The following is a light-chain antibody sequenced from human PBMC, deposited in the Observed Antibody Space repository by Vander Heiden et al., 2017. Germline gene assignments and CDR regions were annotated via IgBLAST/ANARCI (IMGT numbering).Light chain of an antibody. CDR1: QSVSSY. CDR3: QQRSNGPPEWT. V-gene: IGKV3-11*01. CDR2: DAS. J-gene: IGKJ1*01. Sequence: EIVLTQSPATLSLSPGERATLSCRASQSVSSYLAWYQQKPGQAPRLLIYDASNRATGIPARFSGSGYGTDFTLTISSLEPEDFAVYYCQQRSNGPPEWTFGQGTKVEIK.